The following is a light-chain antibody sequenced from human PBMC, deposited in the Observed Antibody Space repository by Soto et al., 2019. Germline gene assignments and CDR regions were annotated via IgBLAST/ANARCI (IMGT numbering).Light chain of an antibody. CDR2: GAS. CDR3: QQYGTSPWT. CDR1: QSVIFNY. Sequence: EIVLTQSPATLSLSPGERAALSCRASQSVIFNYLAWYQQKPGRPPRLLIYGASSRATGVPDRFSGSGSGTDFSLTISRLAPEDFVVYYCQQYGTSPWTFGQGTNVEIK. J-gene: IGKJ1*01. V-gene: IGKV3-20*01.